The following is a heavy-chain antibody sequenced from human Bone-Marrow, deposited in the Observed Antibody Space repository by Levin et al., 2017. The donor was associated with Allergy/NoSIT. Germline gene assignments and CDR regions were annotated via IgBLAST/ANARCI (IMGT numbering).Heavy chain of an antibody. CDR2: IHYSGST. CDR3: AKSGYCTTGSGYPFRWFDP. J-gene: IGHJ5*02. CDR1: GGSIRTFY. V-gene: IGHV4-59*01. Sequence: PSETLSLTCTVSGGSIRTFYWSWVRQPPGEGLEWIGYIHYSGSTNYNPSLKSRVTISIDTSKNQFSLQLSSVTAADTAVYYCAKSGYCTTGSGYPFRWFDPWGQGTLVTVSS. D-gene: IGHD2-15*01.